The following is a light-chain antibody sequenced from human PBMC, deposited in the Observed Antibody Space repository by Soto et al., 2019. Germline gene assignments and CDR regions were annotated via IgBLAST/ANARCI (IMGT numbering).Light chain of an antibody. CDR2: GAS. CDR3: QQHGSSLIT. CDR1: QSVSSNY. J-gene: IGKJ5*01. Sequence: EIVLTQSPGTLSLSPGERATLSCRASQSVSSNYLAWYQQKPGQAPRLLIYGASSRATGIPDRFSGSGSGTDFTLTIGRLVPEDFAVYYCQQHGSSLITFGQGTRLEIK. V-gene: IGKV3-20*01.